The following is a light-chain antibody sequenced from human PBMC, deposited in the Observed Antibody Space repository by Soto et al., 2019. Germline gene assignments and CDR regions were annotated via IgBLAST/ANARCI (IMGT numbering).Light chain of an antibody. CDR3: QQSYTTPLT. CDR1: QNINNY. V-gene: IGKV1-39*01. Sequence: DIQMTQSPSSLSASVGDRVTITCRASQNINNYLNWYQHKPGQAPKVLIYDVFTLQSGVPSRFSGSGSGTFFTLPISSLQPEDFANYYCQQSYTTPLTFGGGTKVEIK. CDR2: DVF. J-gene: IGKJ4*01.